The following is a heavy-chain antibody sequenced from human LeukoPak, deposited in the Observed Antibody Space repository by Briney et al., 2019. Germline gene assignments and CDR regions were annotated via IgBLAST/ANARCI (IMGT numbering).Heavy chain of an antibody. CDR3: ARGFGRDEKIYSNSPNYYYYMDV. Sequence: PSETLSLTCTVSGVSISPFYFNWIRQPPGKGLEWIGYISYSGSTNYNPSLKSGLTISVDTSKNPSSPKLSPVTAADTAVSYCARGFGRDEKIYSNSPNYYYYMDVWGKGATVTVSS. V-gene: IGHV4-59*01. D-gene: IGHD4-11*01. CDR1: GVSISPFY. CDR2: ISYSGST. J-gene: IGHJ6*03.